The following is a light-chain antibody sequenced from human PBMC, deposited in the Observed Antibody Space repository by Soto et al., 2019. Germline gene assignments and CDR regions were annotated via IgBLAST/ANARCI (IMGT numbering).Light chain of an antibody. CDR3: SSYTTPSTYV. Sequence: QSALTQPASVSGSPGQTITISCTGTSRDVGGYDYVSWYQQHPDKAPRFMMYEVTNRPSGVSHRFSGSKSGNTASLPISGLQAEDEADYYCSSYTTPSTYVFGNGTKLTVL. CDR1: SRDVGGYDY. CDR2: EVT. V-gene: IGLV2-14*01. J-gene: IGLJ1*01.